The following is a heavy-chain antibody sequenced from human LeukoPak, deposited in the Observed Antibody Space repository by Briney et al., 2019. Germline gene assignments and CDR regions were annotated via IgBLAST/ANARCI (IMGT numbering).Heavy chain of an antibody. CDR2: ISGSGGSI. Sequence: PGGSLRLSCAASGFTFSSYAMSWVRQAPGKGLEWVSAISGSGGSIYYADSVEGRFTISRDNSKNTLYLQMNSLRAEDTAVYYCAKLVGFRELGASLYHYYMDLWGKGTTVTVSS. J-gene: IGHJ6*03. CDR3: AKLVGFRELGASLYHYYMDL. CDR1: GFTFSSYA. D-gene: IGHD3-10*01. V-gene: IGHV3-23*01.